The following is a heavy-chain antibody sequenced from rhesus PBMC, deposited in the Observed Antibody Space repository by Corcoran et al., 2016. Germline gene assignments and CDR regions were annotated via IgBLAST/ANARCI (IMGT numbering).Heavy chain of an antibody. V-gene: IGHV4-122*02. CDR3: ARDGAWTPRDY. J-gene: IGHJ4*01. CDR1: GYSISSGYG. D-gene: IGHD1-44*02. CDR2: ISYSGST. Sequence: QLQLQESGPGLVKPSETLSLTCAVSGYSISSGYGWSWIRQPPGKGLEWIGYISYSGSTSYNPSLKRRVTISRDTSKNQFSLKLSSVTAADTAVYYCARDGAWTPRDYWGQGVLVTVSS.